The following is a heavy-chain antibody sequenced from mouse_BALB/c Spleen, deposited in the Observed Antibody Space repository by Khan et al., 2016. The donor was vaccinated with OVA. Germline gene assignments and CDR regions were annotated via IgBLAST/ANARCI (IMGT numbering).Heavy chain of an antibody. CDR1: GFTFSSYA. D-gene: IGHD1-1*01. Sequence: EVQLVESGGGLVKPGGSLKLSCAASGFTFSSYAMSWVRQSPEKRLEWVAEISSGGSYTYYPDTVTGRFTISRDNAKNTLYLEMSSLRSEDTAMYYCARLLRRRAWFAYWGQGTLVTVSA. J-gene: IGHJ3*01. V-gene: IGHV5-9-4*01. CDR2: ISSGGSYT. CDR3: ARLLRRRAWFAY.